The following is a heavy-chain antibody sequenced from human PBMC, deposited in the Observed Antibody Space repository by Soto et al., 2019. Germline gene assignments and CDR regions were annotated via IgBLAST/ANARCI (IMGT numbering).Heavy chain of an antibody. CDR2: IYYSGST. D-gene: IGHD1-7*01. J-gene: IGHJ5*02. CDR1: GGSVSSGSYY. V-gene: IGHV4-61*01. Sequence: SETLSLTCTVSGGSVSSGSYYWSWIRQPPGKGLEWIGYIYYSGSTNCNPSLKSRVTISVDTSKNQFSLKLSSVTAADTAVYYCARKRPGTTERWFDPWGQGTLVTVSS. CDR3: ARKRPGTTERWFDP.